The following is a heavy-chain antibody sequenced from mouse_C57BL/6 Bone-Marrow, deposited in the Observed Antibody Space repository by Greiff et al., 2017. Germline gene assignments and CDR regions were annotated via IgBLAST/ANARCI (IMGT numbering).Heavy chain of an antibody. V-gene: IGHV1-81*01. CDR3: AAGSIYCYCAMDY. CDR1: GYTFTSYG. D-gene: IGHD1-1*01. CDR2: IYPRSGNT. J-gene: IGHJ4*01. Sequence: QVQLQQSGAELARPGASVKLSCKASGYTFTSYGISWVKQRTGQGLEWIGEIYPRSGNTYYNEKFKGKATLTADKSSSTAYMELRSQTSEDSAVYFCAAGSIYCYCAMDYWGLGTAVTVSA.